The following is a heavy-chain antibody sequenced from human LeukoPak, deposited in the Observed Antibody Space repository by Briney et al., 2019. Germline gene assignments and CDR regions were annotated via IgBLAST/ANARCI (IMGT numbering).Heavy chain of an antibody. D-gene: IGHD6-19*01. CDR1: GGTFSSYA. CDR2: IIPIFGTA. V-gene: IGHV1-69*13. Sequence: SVTVSCTASGGTFSSYAISWVRQAPGQGLEWMGGIIPIFGTANYAQKFQGRVTITADESTSTAYMELSSLRSEDTAVYYCAALDSSGYYYGMDVWGQGTTVTVSS. J-gene: IGHJ6*02. CDR3: AALDSSGYYYGMDV.